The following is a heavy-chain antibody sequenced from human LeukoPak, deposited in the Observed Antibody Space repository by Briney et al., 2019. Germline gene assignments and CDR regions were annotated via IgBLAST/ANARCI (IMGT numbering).Heavy chain of an antibody. Sequence: HGESLKISCKGSGYSFTSYWIGWVRQMPGEGLEWMGIIYPGDSDTRYSPSFQGQVTISADKSISTAYLQWSSLKASDTAMYYCGRLRDGCNYYYDYWGQGTLVTVSS. CDR3: GRLRDGCNYYYDY. CDR1: GYSFTSYW. CDR2: IYPGDSDT. V-gene: IGHV5-51*01. D-gene: IGHD5-24*01. J-gene: IGHJ4*02.